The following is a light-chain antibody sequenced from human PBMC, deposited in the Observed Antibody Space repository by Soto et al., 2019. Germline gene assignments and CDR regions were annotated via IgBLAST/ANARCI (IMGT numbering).Light chain of an antibody. V-gene: IGKV1-9*01. CDR2: STS. Sequence: DLQLTQSPSFLSASVGDRVTITCRASQGFSGYLACSQQHPWTVPNLLIYSTSTLQSGVPSRFSGSASGTEFTLTISGLQPADFATDDCQQRNTYLSTSGHGTRLEIK. CDR1: QGFSGY. J-gene: IGKJ5*01. CDR3: QQRNTYLST.